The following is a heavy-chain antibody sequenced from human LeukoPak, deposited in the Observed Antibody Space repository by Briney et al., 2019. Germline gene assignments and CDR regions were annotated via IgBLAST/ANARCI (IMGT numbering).Heavy chain of an antibody. V-gene: IGHV4-38-2*02. Sequence: PSDTLSLTCTVSGYSISNGYYWGWIRPPPGKGLEWVGSISHRGSTYYNPSLRSRITISLDRSKQKFSLKLTSVTAADTAVYFCARGAEYYAIWRGYAGYSDYWGQGISVTVSS. CDR1: GYSISNGYY. J-gene: IGHJ4*02. CDR3: ARGAEYYAIWRGYAGYSDY. D-gene: IGHD3-3*01. CDR2: ISHRGST.